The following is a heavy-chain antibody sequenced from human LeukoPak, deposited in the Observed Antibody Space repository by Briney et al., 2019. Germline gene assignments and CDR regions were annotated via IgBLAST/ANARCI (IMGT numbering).Heavy chain of an antibody. D-gene: IGHD3-22*01. CDR3: ACRFYDSSGYLADY. V-gene: IGHV3-23*01. CDR1: GFTFSSYG. CDR2: ISGSGGST. J-gene: IGHJ4*02. Sequence: GGSLRLSCAASGFTFSSYGMSWVRQAPGKGLEWVSAISGSGGSTYYADSVKGRFTISRDNSKNSLYLQMNSLRAEDTAVYYCACRFYDSSGYLADYWGQGTLVTVSS.